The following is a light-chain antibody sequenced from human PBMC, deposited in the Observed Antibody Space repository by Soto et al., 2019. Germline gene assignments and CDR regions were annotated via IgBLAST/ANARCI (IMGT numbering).Light chain of an antibody. CDR1: QSVSSY. CDR3: QQRSNWPQLT. Sequence: EIVLTQSPATLSLSPGERATLSCRASQSVSSYLAWYQQKPGQAPRLLIYDASNRATGIPARFSGSGSGTDFTLTNSSLEPEDFAVYYCQQRSNWPQLTFGGGTTVEIK. J-gene: IGKJ4*01. CDR2: DAS. V-gene: IGKV3-11*01.